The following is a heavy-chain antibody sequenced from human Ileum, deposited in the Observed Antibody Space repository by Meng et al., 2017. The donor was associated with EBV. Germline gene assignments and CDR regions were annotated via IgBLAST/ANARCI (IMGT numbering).Heavy chain of an antibody. CDR2: TSHSGST. Sequence: QWQREESGPGLVKPSETLSLTCAVSGGSISRSDWWSWVRQPPGKGLEWIGETSHSGSTNYSPSLKSRVTISLDKSKNQLSLKLNSVTAADTAVYYCASSDYYRSDYWGQGTLVTVPS. D-gene: IGHD3-22*01. CDR3: ASSDYYRSDY. V-gene: IGHV4-4*02. J-gene: IGHJ4*02. CDR1: GGSISRSDW.